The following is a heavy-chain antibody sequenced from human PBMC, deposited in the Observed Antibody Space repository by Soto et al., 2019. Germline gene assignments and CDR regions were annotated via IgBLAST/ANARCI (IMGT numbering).Heavy chain of an antibody. Sequence: QVHLVESGGGVVQPGRSLRLSCAPSGFIFTSYTMHWVRQAPGKGLEWVAVISHDGANKYYAESVKGRFTISRDNSDHTLFLQMSSLRTEDTALYFCAKDFIGYCSSVNCHIFDFWGQGTLVTVPS. CDR1: GFIFTSYT. CDR2: ISHDGANK. J-gene: IGHJ4*02. CDR3: AKDFIGYCSSVNCHIFDF. D-gene: IGHD2-15*01. V-gene: IGHV3-30-3*01.